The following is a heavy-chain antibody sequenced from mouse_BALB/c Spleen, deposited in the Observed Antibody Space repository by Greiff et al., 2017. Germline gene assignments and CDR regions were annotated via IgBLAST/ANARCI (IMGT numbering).Heavy chain of an antibody. J-gene: IGHJ4*01. Sequence: DVKLQESGGGLVQPGGSLRLSCATSGFTFTDYYMSWVRQPPGKALEWLGFIRNKANGYTTEYSASVKGRFTISRDNSQSILYLQMNTLRAEDSATYYCARDMNWVDYWGQGTSVTVSS. CDR3: ARDMNWVDY. D-gene: IGHD4-1*01. V-gene: IGHV7-3*02. CDR1: GFTFTDYY. CDR2: IRNKANGYTT.